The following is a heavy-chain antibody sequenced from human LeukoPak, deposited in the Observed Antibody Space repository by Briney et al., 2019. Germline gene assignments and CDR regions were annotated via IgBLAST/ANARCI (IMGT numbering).Heavy chain of an antibody. D-gene: IGHD1-1*01. CDR3: ARGTDAWKVGY. CDR2: IHHSGSI. CDR1: GDSISSGGYY. Sequence: LSETLSLSCTVSGDSISSGGYYWNLVRQSPGKGREWIGCIHHSGSIHYTPSLKSRVTISVDRSNNQFSLKLSSVTAADTAVYYCARGTDAWKVGYWGQGTLVTVSS. V-gene: IGHV4-30-2*06. J-gene: IGHJ4*02.